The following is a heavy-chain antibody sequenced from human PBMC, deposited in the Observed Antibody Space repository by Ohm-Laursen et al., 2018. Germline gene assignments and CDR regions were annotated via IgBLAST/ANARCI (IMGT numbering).Heavy chain of an antibody. CDR2: ISVSGSST. CDR3: AKGFYYDGSGYYSPYYYGMDV. Sequence: SLRLSCTASGFTFSISGMTWVRQAPGKGLEWVSGISVSGSSTDYADSVKGRFTISRDNSKNTLSLQMNSLRVEDTAVYYCAKGFYYDGSGYYSPYYYGMDVWGQGTTVTVSS. V-gene: IGHV3-23*01. D-gene: IGHD3-22*01. CDR1: GFTFSISG. J-gene: IGHJ6*02.